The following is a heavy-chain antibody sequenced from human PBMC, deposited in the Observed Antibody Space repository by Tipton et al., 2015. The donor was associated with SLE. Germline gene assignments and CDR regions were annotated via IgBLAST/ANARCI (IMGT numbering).Heavy chain of an antibody. CDR2: IIHSGVT. CDR3: ARHHYYDFWIGYFDY. D-gene: IGHD3-3*01. V-gene: IGHV4-34*12. CDR1: GESFNGYF. J-gene: IGHJ4*02. Sequence: LRLSCAVYGESFNGYFWTWIRQPPGKGLEWIAEIIHSGVTNYNPSLRSRVTMSVDTSKNQFSLKLSSVTAADTAVYYCARHHYYDFWIGYFDYWGQGTLVNVSS.